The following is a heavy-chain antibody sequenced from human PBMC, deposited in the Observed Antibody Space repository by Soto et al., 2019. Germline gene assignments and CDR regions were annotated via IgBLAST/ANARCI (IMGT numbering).Heavy chain of an antibody. CDR2: ISYDGSNK. J-gene: IGHJ6*01. CDR3: AKAGGGVPTYYGMDV. V-gene: IGHV3-30*18. D-gene: IGHD3-16*01. CDR1: GFTFSSYG. Sequence: GGSLRLSCAASGFTFSSYGMHWVRQAPGKGLEWVAVISYDGSNKYYADSVKGRFTISRDNSKNTLSLQMNSLRAEDTAAYYCAKAGGGVPTYYGMDVWGQGTTVTVSS.